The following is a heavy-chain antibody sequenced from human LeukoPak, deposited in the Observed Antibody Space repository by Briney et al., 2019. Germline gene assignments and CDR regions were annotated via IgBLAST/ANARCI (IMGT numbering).Heavy chain of an antibody. CDR2: INAGNGNT. Sequence: ASVKVSCKASGYTFTSYAMHWVRQAPGQRLEWMGWINAGNGNTKYSQKFQGRVTITRDTSASTAYMELSSLRSEDTAVYYCARGLPYCSGGSCSYRWFDPWGQGTLVTVSS. V-gene: IGHV1-3*01. CDR1: GYTFTSYA. J-gene: IGHJ5*02. CDR3: ARGLPYCSGGSCSYRWFDP. D-gene: IGHD2-15*01.